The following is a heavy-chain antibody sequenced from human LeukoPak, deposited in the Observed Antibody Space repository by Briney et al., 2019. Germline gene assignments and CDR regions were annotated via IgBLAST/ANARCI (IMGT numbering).Heavy chain of an antibody. Sequence: GGSLRLSCAASGFTFRNHWMHWVRQAPGKGLEWVARITSDGSDTSHADSVEGRFIISRDNANDTLYLQMNSLRVDDTAMYYCARNNWGIDYWGQGILVAVSS. CDR3: ARNNWGIDY. CDR1: GFTFRNHW. CDR2: ITSDGSDT. V-gene: IGHV3-74*01. J-gene: IGHJ4*02. D-gene: IGHD7-27*01.